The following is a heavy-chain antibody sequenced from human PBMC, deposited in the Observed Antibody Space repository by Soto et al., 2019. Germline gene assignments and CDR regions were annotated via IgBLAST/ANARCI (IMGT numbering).Heavy chain of an antibody. D-gene: IGHD3-3*01. CDR1: GYSFTSYW. CDR2: IDPSDSYT. CDR3: ARLPLLEWLLGDYYYYGMDV. J-gene: IGHJ6*02. V-gene: IGHV5-10-1*01. Sequence: PGESLKISCKGSGYSFTSYWISWMRQMPGKGLEWMGRIDPSDSYTNYSPSFQGHVTISADKSISTAYLQWSSLKASDTAMYYCARLPLLEWLLGDYYYYGMDVWGQGTTVTVSS.